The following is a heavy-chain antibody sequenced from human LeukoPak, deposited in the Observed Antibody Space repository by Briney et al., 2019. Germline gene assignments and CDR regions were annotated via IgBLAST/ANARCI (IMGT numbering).Heavy chain of an antibody. J-gene: IGHJ6*02. V-gene: IGHV1-8*02. CDR2: MNPNSGNT. CDR3: AREASYDYVWGSYRFGPNYYYYGMDV. CDR1: GYTFTGYY. Sequence: PGASVKVSCKASGYTFTGYYMHWVRQATGQGLEWMGWMNPNSGNTGYAQKFQGRVTMTRNTSISTAYMELSSLRSEDTAVYYCAREASYDYVWGSYRFGPNYYYYGMDVWGQGTTVTVSS. D-gene: IGHD3-16*02.